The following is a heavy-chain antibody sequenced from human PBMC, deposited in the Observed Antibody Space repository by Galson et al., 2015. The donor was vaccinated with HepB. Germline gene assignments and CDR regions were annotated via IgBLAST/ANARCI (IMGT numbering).Heavy chain of an antibody. CDR2: INHSGST. CDR3: ASFGQGVTGSSTNFDY. D-gene: IGHD2-2*01. J-gene: IGHJ4*02. Sequence: QPPGKGLEWIGEINHSGSTNYNPSLKSRVTISVDTSKNQFSLKLSSVTAADTAVYYCASFGQGVTGSSTNFDYWGQGTLVTVSS. V-gene: IGHV4-34*01.